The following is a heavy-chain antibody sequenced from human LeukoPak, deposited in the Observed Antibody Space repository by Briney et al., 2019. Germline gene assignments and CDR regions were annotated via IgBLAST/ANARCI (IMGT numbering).Heavy chain of an antibody. D-gene: IGHD4-17*01. CDR1: GGSISSYY. Sequence: PSETLSLTCTVSGGSISSYYWSWIRQPPGKGLEWIGYIYYSGSTDYNPSLKSRVTISVDTSKNQFSLKLSSVTAADTAVYYCAREPDPQTTVTTSGLENWGQGTLVTVSS. CDR2: IYYSGST. J-gene: IGHJ4*02. V-gene: IGHV4-59*12. CDR3: AREPDPQTTVTTSGLEN.